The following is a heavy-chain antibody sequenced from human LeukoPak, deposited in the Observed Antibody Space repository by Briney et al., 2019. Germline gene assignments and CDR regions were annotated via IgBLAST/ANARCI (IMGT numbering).Heavy chain of an antibody. D-gene: IGHD3-9*01. J-gene: IGHJ4*02. CDR3: ARGYYDILTGYLYYFDY. Sequence: SETLSLTCTVSGGSISSYYWSWIRQPPGKGLEWIGYIYYSGSTNYNPSLKSRVTISVDTSKNQFSLKLRSVTAADTAVYYCARGYYDILTGYLYYFDYWGQGTLVTVSS. CDR1: GGSISSYY. CDR2: IYYSGST. V-gene: IGHV4-59*01.